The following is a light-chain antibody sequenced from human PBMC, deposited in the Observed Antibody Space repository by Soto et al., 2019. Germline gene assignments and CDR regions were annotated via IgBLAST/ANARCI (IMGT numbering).Light chain of an antibody. J-gene: IGKJ2*01. V-gene: IGKV1-5*03. CDR2: KAS. CDR1: RSIDSW. CDR3: QQYHYFPYT. Sequence: DVQMTQSPSPLSASVRDRVTITCRASRSIDSWLAWYQQKPGKAPKLLIYKASSLESGVPSRFSGSGSGTEFTLTVSSLQPDDFATYYCQQYHYFPYTFGQGTNLEIK.